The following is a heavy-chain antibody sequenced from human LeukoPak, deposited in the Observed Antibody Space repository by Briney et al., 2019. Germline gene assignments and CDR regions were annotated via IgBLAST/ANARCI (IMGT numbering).Heavy chain of an antibody. CDR2: IYHSGST. Sequence: PSETLSLTCTVSGGSISSYYWSWIRQPPGKGLEWIGYIYHSGSTSYNPSLKSRVTISIDRSKNQFSLKLSSVTAADTAVYYCARGRTLEQLWSSEPYYFDYWGQGTLVTVSS. J-gene: IGHJ4*02. V-gene: IGHV4-59*04. CDR3: ARGRTLEQLWSSEPYYFDY. D-gene: IGHD5-18*01. CDR1: GGSISSYY.